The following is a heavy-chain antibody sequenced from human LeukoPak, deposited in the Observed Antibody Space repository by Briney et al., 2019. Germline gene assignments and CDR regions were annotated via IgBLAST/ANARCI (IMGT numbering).Heavy chain of an antibody. CDR1: GGSISSYY. J-gene: IGHJ3*02. CDR2: IYYSGST. CDR3: ATWGILWFGEPRGAFDI. Sequence: SETLSLTCTVSGGSISSYYWSWIRQPAGKGLEWIGRIYYSGSTYYNPSLTSRVTLSVDTPKNQFSLKLSSVTAADTAVYYCATWGILWFGEPRGAFDIWGQGTMVTVSS. V-gene: IGHV4-4*07. D-gene: IGHD3-10*01.